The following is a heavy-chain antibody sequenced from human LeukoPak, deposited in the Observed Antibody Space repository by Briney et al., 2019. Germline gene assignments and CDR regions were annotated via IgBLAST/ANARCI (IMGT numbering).Heavy chain of an antibody. CDR3: AKDIGSIAAAQLDY. J-gene: IGHJ4*02. Sequence: GGSLRLSCAASGFTFDDYAMHWVRQAPGKGLEWVSGISWNSGSIGYADSVKGRFTISRDNAKNSLYLQMNSLRAEDTALYYCAKDIGSIAAAQLDYWGQGTLVTVSS. CDR1: GFTFDDYA. V-gene: IGHV3-9*01. CDR2: ISWNSGSI. D-gene: IGHD6-13*01.